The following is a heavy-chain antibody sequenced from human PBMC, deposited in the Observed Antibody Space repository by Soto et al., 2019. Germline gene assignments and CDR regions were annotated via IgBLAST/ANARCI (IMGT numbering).Heavy chain of an antibody. V-gene: IGHV3-30*18. J-gene: IGHJ6*02. CDR3: AKDSPKQRRRRYYGMDV. CDR1: GFTFSRYG. Sequence: QVQLVESGGGVVQPGRSLRLSCAASGFTFSRYGMHWVRQAPGKGLEWVAVISYDGSNKYYADSVKGRFTISRDNSKNTLYLQMNSLRAEDTAVYYCAKDSPKQRRRRYYGMDVWGQGTTVTVSS. CDR2: ISYDGSNK. D-gene: IGHD6-25*01.